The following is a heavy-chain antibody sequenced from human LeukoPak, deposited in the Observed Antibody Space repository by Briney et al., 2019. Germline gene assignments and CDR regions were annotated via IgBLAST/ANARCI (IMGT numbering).Heavy chain of an antibody. Sequence: GGSLRLSCAASGFSFSGSAMHWVRQASGKGLEWVGRIRTKADSYAASYAASVKARFTISRDDSNNTAYLQMNSLRSEDTAVYYCSRSLGATASGSDAFDVWGRGTMVTASS. V-gene: IGHV3-73*01. J-gene: IGHJ3*01. CDR2: IRTKADSYAA. D-gene: IGHD1-26*01. CDR1: GFSFSGSA. CDR3: SRSLGATASGSDAFDV.